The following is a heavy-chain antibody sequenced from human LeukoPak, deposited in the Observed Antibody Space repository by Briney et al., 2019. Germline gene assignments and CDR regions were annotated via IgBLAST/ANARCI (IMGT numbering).Heavy chain of an antibody. V-gene: IGHV3-30*04. Sequence: QPGGSLRLSCVASGFTFSSYAMHWVRQAPGKGLEWVAVISYDGSNKYYVDSVKGRFTISRDNSKNTLYLQMNSLRAEDTAVYYCASRVGGSPVSHAFDIWGQGTMVTVSS. CDR3: ASRVGGSPVSHAFDI. CDR1: GFTFSSYA. J-gene: IGHJ3*02. D-gene: IGHD3-10*01. CDR2: ISYDGSNK.